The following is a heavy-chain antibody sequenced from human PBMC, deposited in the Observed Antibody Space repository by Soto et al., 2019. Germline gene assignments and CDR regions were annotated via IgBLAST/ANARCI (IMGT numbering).Heavy chain of an antibody. CDR2: ISYDGSNK. CDR1: GFTFSSYG. V-gene: IGHV3-30*03. J-gene: IGHJ5*02. Sequence: QVQLVESGGGVVQPGRSLRLSCAASGFTFSSYGMHWVRQAPGKGLEWVAVISYDGSNKYYADSVKGRFTISRDNSKNTLYLQTDSLRDEDTAVYYCARGYTSGYPSNWFDPWGQGTLVTVSS. CDR3: ARGYTSGYPSNWFDP. D-gene: IGHD3-3*01.